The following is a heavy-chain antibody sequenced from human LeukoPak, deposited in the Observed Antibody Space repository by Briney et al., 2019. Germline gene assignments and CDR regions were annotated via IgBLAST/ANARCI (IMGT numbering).Heavy chain of an antibody. V-gene: IGHV1-46*01. CDR3: ARSLLFRDALDI. D-gene: IGHD3-10*02. CDR1: GYTFTSSF. Sequence: ASVKVSCKASGYTFTSSFIHWVRQAPGQGLDWMGIINPSGGSTTYAQKFQGRVTMTRDTSTGTVYMDLSSLRSEDTAVYFCARSLLFRDALDIWGQGTTVTVSS. CDR2: INPSGGST. J-gene: IGHJ3*02.